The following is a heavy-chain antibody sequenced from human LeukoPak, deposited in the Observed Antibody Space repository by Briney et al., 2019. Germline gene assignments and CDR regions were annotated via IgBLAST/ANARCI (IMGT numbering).Heavy chain of an antibody. J-gene: IGHJ4*02. Sequence: QPGGSLRLSCVVSGFTFTKYWMAWVRQAPGKGVEWVANIKENGGEKYYVDSVEGRFTISRDNADNSLYLQMNSLRAEDTAVYYCARGYCSTDNCYAGPNFDYWGQGTLVTVSP. D-gene: IGHD2-2*01. CDR1: GFTFTKYW. CDR3: ARGYCSTDNCYAGPNFDY. CDR2: IKENGGEK. V-gene: IGHV3-7*03.